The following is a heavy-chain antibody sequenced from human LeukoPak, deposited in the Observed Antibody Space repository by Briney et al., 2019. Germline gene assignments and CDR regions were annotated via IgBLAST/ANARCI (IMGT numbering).Heavy chain of an antibody. CDR3: ARHFSNGWVYYYGMDV. Sequence: SETLSLTCTVSGGSISSDSYYWGWTRQPPGKGLQWIGSIYFIGSTYYSSSLKSRVTMSVDTSKNQFSLKLSSVTAADTAVYYCARHFSNGWVYYYGMDVWGQGTTVTVSS. D-gene: IGHD6-19*01. V-gene: IGHV4-39*01. CDR2: IYFIGST. J-gene: IGHJ6*02. CDR1: GGSISSDSYY.